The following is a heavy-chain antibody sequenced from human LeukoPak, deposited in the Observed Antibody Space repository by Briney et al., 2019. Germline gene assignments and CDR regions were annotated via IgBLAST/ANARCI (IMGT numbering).Heavy chain of an antibody. J-gene: IGHJ5*02. CDR1: GFTFSSYA. V-gene: IGHV3-23*01. Sequence: GGSLRLSCAASGFTFSSYAMSWVRQAPGKGLEWVSAISGSGGSTYYADSVKGRFTISRDNSKNTRYLQMNSLRAEDTAVYYCAKDPTVTARYYWFDPWGQGTLVTVSS. CDR3: AKDPTVTARYYWFDP. CDR2: ISGSGGST. D-gene: IGHD4-17*01.